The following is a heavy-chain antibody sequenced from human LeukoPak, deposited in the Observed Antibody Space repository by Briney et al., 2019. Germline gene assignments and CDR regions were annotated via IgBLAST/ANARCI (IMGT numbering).Heavy chain of an antibody. CDR3: AKEGDRGEALYYYMDV. Sequence: GGSLRLSSAASGFMFSDYGMHWVRQAPGKGLEWVAAIWYDGSNIFYADSVKGRFTISRDNSKNALYLQMNSLRAEDTADYYCAKEGDRGEALYYYMDVWGNGTTVTVSS. CDR2: IWYDGSNI. J-gene: IGHJ6*03. D-gene: IGHD3-10*01. V-gene: IGHV3-33*06. CDR1: GFMFSDYG.